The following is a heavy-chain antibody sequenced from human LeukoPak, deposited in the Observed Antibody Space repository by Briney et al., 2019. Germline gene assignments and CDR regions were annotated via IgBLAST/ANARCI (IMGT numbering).Heavy chain of an antibody. CDR3: ARLYLPATRFDY. J-gene: IGHJ4*02. CDR1: GVSISSSNSY. Sequence: SETLSLTCTVSGVSISSSNSYWGWIRQPPGKGREWIVSIDDSRNTYYHAARKSQISIAIDTTKNQFKRKLTSVTAADTAVYYCARLYLPATRFDYWGQGTLVTVSS. CDR2: IDDSRNT. D-gene: IGHD6-25*01. V-gene: IGHV4-39*01.